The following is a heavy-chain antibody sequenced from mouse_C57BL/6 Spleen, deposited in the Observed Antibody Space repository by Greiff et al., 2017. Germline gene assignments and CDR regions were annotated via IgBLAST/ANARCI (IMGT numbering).Heavy chain of an antibody. Sequence: EVKLMESGGGLVKPGGSLKLSCAASGFTFSSYAMSWVRQTPEKRLEWVATISDGGSYTYYPDNVKGRFTISRDNAKNNLYLQMSHLKSEDTAMYYCAGLLGYWYFDVWGTGTTVTVSS. CDR1: GFTFSSYA. CDR3: AGLLGYWYFDV. D-gene: IGHD1-1*01. V-gene: IGHV5-4*03. J-gene: IGHJ1*03. CDR2: ISDGGSYT.